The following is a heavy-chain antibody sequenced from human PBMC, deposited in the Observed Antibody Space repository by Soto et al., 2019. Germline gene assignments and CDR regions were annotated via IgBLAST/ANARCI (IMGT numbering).Heavy chain of an antibody. J-gene: IGHJ4*02. V-gene: IGHV5-10-1*01. CDR1: GCSFTSYW. CDR3: ARHYYDSSGYYYFDY. D-gene: IGHD3-22*01. Sequence: GESLKISCKGSGCSFTSYWISWVRQMPGKGLEWMGRIDPSDSYTNYSPSFQGHVTISADKSISTAYLQWSSLKASDTAMYYCARHYYDSSGYYYFDYWGQGTLVTVSS. CDR2: IDPSDSYT.